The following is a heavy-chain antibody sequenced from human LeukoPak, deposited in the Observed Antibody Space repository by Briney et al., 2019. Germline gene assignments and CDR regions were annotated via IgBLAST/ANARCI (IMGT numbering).Heavy chain of an antibody. CDR1: GFTFSGYG. CDR3: ARQLVIAARPLDY. CDR2: IWYDGSNK. J-gene: IGHJ4*02. D-gene: IGHD6-6*01. V-gene: IGHV3-33*01. Sequence: PGRSLRLSCAASGFTFSGYGMHWVRQAPGKGLEWVAVIWYDGSNKYYADSVKGRFTISRDNSKNTLYLQMNSLRAEDTAVYYCARQLVIAARPLDYWGQGTLVTVSS.